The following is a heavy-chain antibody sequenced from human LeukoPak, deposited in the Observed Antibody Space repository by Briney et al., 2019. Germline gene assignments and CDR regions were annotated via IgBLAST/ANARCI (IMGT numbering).Heavy chain of an antibody. V-gene: IGHV4-61*01. CDR2: IYYSGST. Sequence: SETLSLTCTVSGGSVSSGSYYWSWIRQPPGKGLEWIGYIYYSGSTNYNPSLKSRVTISVDTSKNQFSLKLSSVTATDTAVYYCARENTGRFLNWFDPWGQGTLVTVSS. CDR3: ARENTGRFLNWFDP. J-gene: IGHJ5*02. D-gene: IGHD3-3*01. CDR1: GGSVSSGSYY.